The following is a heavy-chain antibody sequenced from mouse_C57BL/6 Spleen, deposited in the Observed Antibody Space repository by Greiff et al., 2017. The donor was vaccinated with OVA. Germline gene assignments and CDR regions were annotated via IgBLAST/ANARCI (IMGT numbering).Heavy chain of an antibody. CDR3: ARTYYYGSYWYFDV. CDR1: GYAFSSSW. D-gene: IGHD1-1*01. Sequence: VQLQQSGPELVKPGASVKISCKASGYAFSSSWMNWVKQRPGKGLEWIGRIYPGDGDTNYNGKFKGKATLTADKSSSTAYMQLSSLTSEDSAVYFCARTYYYGSYWYFDVWGTGTTGTCSS. V-gene: IGHV1-82*01. CDR2: IYPGDGDT. J-gene: IGHJ1*03.